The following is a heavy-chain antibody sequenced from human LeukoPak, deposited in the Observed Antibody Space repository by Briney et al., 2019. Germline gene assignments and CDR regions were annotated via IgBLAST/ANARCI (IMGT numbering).Heavy chain of an antibody. Sequence: GASVKVSCKASGYTFTGSYMHWVRQAPGQGLEWMGCINPNSGGTKYALKFQGRVTMIRDTSINTAYMELSRLRSDDTAVYYCARGDGSSWTNFDFWGQGTLVTVSS. CDR2: INPNSGGT. D-gene: IGHD6-13*01. CDR3: ARGDGSSWTNFDF. V-gene: IGHV1-2*02. CDR1: GYTFTGSY. J-gene: IGHJ4*02.